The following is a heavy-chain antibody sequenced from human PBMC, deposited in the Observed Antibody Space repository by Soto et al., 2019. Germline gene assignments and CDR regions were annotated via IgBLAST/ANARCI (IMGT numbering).Heavy chain of an antibody. Sequence: QVQLVESGGGVVQPGRSLRLSCAASGFTFSSYGMHWVRQAPGKGLEWVAVIWYDGSNKYYADSVKGRFTISRDNSKNTLYLQMNSPRAEDTAVYYCAREGYCSSTSCPSDYYYYGMDVWGQGTTVTVSS. CDR2: IWYDGSNK. J-gene: IGHJ6*02. CDR3: AREGYCSSTSCPSDYYYYGMDV. CDR1: GFTFSSYG. V-gene: IGHV3-33*01. D-gene: IGHD2-2*01.